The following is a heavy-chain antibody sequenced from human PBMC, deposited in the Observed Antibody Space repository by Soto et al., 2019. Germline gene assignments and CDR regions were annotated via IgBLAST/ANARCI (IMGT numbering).Heavy chain of an antibody. J-gene: IGHJ4*02. D-gene: IGHD6-19*01. CDR3: AKDALAAYGPGWFILTNSYFDS. Sequence: GGSLRLSCAASGFTFSSYAMSWVRQAPGKGLEWVSAISDSDGNTYYADSVKGRFTISRDNSNNMVFLEMNSLRADDTAVYYCAKDALAAYGPGWFILTNSYFDSWGQGTLVTVSS. V-gene: IGHV3-23*01. CDR1: GFTFSSYA. CDR2: ISDSDGNT.